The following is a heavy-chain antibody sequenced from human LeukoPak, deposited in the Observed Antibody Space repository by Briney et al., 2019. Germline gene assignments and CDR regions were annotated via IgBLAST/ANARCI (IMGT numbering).Heavy chain of an antibody. CDR3: ARDDILTGYINDY. CDR2: ISSSSSYI. Sequence: GGSLRLSCAASGFTFSSYSMNWVRQAPGKGLEWVSSISSSSSYIYYADSVKGRFTISRDNAKNSLYLQMNSLRAEDTAVYYCARDDILTGYINDYWGQGTLVTVSS. V-gene: IGHV3-21*01. CDR1: GFTFSSYS. J-gene: IGHJ4*02. D-gene: IGHD3-9*01.